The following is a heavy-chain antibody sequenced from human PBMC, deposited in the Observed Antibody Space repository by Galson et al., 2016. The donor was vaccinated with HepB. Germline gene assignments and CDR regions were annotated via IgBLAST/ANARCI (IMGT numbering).Heavy chain of an antibody. CDR2: ISSDGSNT. Sequence: SLRLSCAASGFTFRSYAMHWVRPAPGKGLEWVAGISSDGSNTYYADSVKGRLTISRANSKNTLYLQMNSLRPEDTGLQYCARSKGYYYYAMDVWGQGTTVTVSS. V-gene: IGHV3-30-3*01. CDR1: GFTFRSYA. CDR3: ARSKGYYYYAMDV. J-gene: IGHJ6*02.